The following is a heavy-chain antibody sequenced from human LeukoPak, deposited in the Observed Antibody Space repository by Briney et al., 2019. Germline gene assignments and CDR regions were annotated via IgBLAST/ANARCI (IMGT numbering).Heavy chain of an antibody. CDR2: IYWNDDK. J-gene: IGHJ4*02. CDR3: AHSPAGGVVTDLYFDY. D-gene: IGHD3-3*01. CDR1: GFSLSTSGVG. Sequence: SGPTLVNPTQTLTLTCTFSGFSLSTSGVGVGWIRQPPGKALEWLALIYWNDDKRYSPSLKSRLTITKDTSKDQVVLTMTNMDPVDTATYYCAHSPAGGVVTDLYFDYWGQGTLVTVSS. V-gene: IGHV2-5*01.